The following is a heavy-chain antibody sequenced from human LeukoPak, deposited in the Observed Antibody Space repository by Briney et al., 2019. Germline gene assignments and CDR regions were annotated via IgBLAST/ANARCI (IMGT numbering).Heavy chain of an antibody. CDR2: IYHSGST. D-gene: IGHD6-19*01. J-gene: IGHJ4*02. Sequence: PSETLSLTCAVSGGSLSSGGYTWSWIWQPPRKGLEWIVYIYHSGSTYYTTSPKRRVTISVDRSKKQFSLKLSSVTAAHTAVYYCSRVRRAVHDFDYWGQGTLVTVSS. CDR1: GGSLSSGGYT. CDR3: SRVRRAVHDFDY. V-gene: IGHV4-30-2*01.